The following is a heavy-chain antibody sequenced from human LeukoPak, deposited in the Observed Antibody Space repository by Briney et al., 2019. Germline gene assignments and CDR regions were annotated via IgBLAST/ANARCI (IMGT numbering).Heavy chain of an antibody. V-gene: IGHV3-9*01. J-gene: IGHJ4*02. CDR1: GFTFDDYA. CDR3: AKVFDYGDYVEYYFDY. CDR2: ISWNSGSI. D-gene: IGHD4-17*01. Sequence: GGSLRLSCAASGFTFDDYAMHWVRQAPGKGLEWVSGISWNSGSIGYADSVKGRFTISRDNAKNSLYLQMNSLRAEVTALYYCAKVFDYGDYVEYYFDYWGQGTLVTVSS.